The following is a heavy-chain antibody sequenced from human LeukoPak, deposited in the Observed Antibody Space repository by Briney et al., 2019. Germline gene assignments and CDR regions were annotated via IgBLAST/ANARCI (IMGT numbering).Heavy chain of an antibody. CDR2: INPNSGGT. CDR1: GYTFTGYY. Sequence: ASVKVSCKASGYTFTGYYIHWVRQAPGQGLEWMGWINPNSGGTNYAQKFQGRVTMTRDTSTSTAYMELSRLTSDDTAVYYCARGILYCSGGSCYGYFDYWGQGTLVTVSS. V-gene: IGHV1-2*02. D-gene: IGHD2-15*01. CDR3: ARGILYCSGGSCYGYFDY. J-gene: IGHJ4*02.